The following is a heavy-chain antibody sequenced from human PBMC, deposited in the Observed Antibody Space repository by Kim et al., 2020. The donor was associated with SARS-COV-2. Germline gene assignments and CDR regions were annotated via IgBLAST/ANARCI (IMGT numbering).Heavy chain of an antibody. CDR3: AKDGGH. Sequence: ASVKVSCKASGFTFTFYSMHWVRQAPGQGLEWMGMINRSGGGTNYAQKFQGRVTMTGDTSTNTVYMELSSLRSDDTAVYYCAKDGGHWGQGTLATVS. D-gene: IGHD3-10*01. CDR1: GFTFTFYS. V-gene: IGHV1-46*01. CDR2: INRSGGGT. J-gene: IGHJ4*02.